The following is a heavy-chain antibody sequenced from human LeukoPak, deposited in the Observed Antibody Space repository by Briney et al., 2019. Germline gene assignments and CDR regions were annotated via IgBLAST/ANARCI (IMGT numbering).Heavy chain of an antibody. J-gene: IGHJ4*02. Sequence: APLKVSCKASRYTFTPYYMHCTRQAPGQSLEWMGWIDPNSGDTNYVQKFQGRVTMTRDTSITTAYMELSRLTSDDTAVYYCTRDYDILTQWGQGTLVTVSS. CDR1: RYTFTPYY. CDR2: IDPNSGDT. V-gene: IGHV1-2*02. CDR3: TRDYDILTQ. D-gene: IGHD3-9*01.